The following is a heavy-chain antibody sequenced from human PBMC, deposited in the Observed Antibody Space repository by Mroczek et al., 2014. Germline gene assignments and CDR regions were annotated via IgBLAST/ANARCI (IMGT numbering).Heavy chain of an antibody. CDR2: FDPEDGET. D-gene: IGHD4-17*01. J-gene: IGHJ4*02. CDR1: GYTLTELS. Sequence: SGAEVKKPGASVKVSCKVSGYTLTELSMHWVRQAPGKGLEWMGGFDPEDGETIYAQKFQGRVTMTEDTSTDTAYMELSSLRSEDTAVYYCATGGYGDYRSMYYFDYWGQGTLVTVSS. V-gene: IGHV1-24*01. CDR3: ATGGYGDYRSMYYFDY.